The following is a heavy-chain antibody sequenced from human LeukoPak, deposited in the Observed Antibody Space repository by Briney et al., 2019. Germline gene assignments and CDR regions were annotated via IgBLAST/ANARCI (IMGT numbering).Heavy chain of an antibody. CDR3: ATHLSVADAFDI. D-gene: IGHD6-19*01. CDR1: GYLFIDYY. J-gene: IGHJ3*02. V-gene: IGHV1-2*02. CDR2: INPKSGAT. Sequence: ASVKVSCKASGYLFIDYYMHWVRQPPGNGLEWMGWINPKSGATNYAEKFQGRVTVTRDTSISTAYMELSSLTSDDTAVYYCATHLSVADAFDIWGQGTMVTVSS.